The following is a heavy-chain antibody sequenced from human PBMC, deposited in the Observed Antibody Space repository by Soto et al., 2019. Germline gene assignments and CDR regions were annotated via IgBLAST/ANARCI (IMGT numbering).Heavy chain of an antibody. CDR3: ARGNDLAYYCYGLDF. V-gene: IGHV1-46*03. J-gene: IGHJ6*02. Sequence: GASVKVSCKASGYTFTTYYIHWVRQAPGQGLEWMGIINPSSGSAGYAQKFQVSVTMTRDTPTNTFYMELSSLRSDDTAVYYCARGNDLAYYCYGLDFWGQGSSVPVSS. D-gene: IGHD1-1*01. CDR2: INPSSGSA. CDR1: GYTFTTYY.